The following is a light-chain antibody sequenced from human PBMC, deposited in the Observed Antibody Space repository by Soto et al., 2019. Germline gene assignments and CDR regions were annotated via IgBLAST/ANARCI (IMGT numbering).Light chain of an antibody. CDR3: CSYAGSSTR. V-gene: IGLV2-23*02. CDR2: EVS. Sequence: QSALTQPASVSGSPGQSITISCTGTSSDVGSYNLVSWYQQHPGKAPKLMIYEVSKRPSGVSNRFSGSKSANTASLTISGLQAEDEADYYCCSYAGSSTRFGTGTKLTVL. J-gene: IGLJ1*01. CDR1: SSDVGSYNL.